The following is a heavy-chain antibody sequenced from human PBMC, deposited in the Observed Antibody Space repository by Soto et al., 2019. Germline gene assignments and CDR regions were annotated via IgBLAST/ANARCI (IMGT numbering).Heavy chain of an antibody. Sequence: QVQLVQSGAEVKKPGASVKVSCKASGYSFTTYGIAWVRQAPGQGLEWMGWISTYNGDTDYAQNLQGRVIMTTDTSTHTAYMELRSLRSDDTAVYYCAREGSRPYYYYGMDVWGQGTTVSVSS. CDR3: AREGSRPYYYYGMDV. CDR2: ISTYNGDT. D-gene: IGHD2-15*01. CDR1: GYSFTTYG. J-gene: IGHJ6*02. V-gene: IGHV1-18*01.